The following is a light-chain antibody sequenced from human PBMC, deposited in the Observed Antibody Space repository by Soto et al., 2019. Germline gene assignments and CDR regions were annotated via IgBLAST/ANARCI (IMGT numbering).Light chain of an antibody. CDR2: AAS. J-gene: IGKJ1*01. V-gene: IGKV1-27*01. CDR3: QKYSTASWA. Sequence: DIQMTQSPSSLSASVGDRVTITCRASQDISNYLAWYQQKPGKVPELLIYAASTLQSGVPSRFSRSGSGTNFTLTITSLQPEDVATYYCQKYSTASWAFGQGTRVEI. CDR1: QDISNY.